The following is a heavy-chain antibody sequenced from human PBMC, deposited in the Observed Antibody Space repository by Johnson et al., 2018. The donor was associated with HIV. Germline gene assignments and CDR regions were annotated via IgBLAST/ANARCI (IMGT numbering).Heavy chain of an antibody. CDR2: ISYDGSNK. D-gene: IGHD3-22*01. CDR1: GFTFSDYY. J-gene: IGHJ3*02. CDR3: ARATYYDSRDDAFDI. V-gene: IGHV3-30*03. Sequence: QVQLVESGGGLVKPGGSLRLSCAASGFTFSDYYMSWIRQAPGKGLEWVAFISYDGSNKYYADSVKGRFTISRDNSKNTLYLQMNSLRAEDTAVYYCARATYYDSRDDAFDIWGQVTMVTVSS.